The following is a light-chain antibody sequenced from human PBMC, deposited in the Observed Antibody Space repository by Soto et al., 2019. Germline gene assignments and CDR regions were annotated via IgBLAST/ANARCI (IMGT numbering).Light chain of an antibody. CDR2: DAS. CDR3: QQRSNRPPYT. V-gene: IGKV3-11*01. J-gene: IGKJ2*01. CDR1: QSVSSY. Sequence: EIVLTQSPATLSLSPGERATLSCRASQSVSSYLAWYQQKPGQAPRLLIYDASNRATGIPARFSGSGSGTDFILTISSLQSAQLAVYCSQQRSNRPPYTFGQGTKLEIK.